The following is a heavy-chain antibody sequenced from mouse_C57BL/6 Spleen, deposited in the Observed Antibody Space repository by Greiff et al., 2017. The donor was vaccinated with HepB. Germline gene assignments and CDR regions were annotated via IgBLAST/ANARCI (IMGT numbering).Heavy chain of an antibody. Sequence: QVQLQQPGAELVKPGASVKLSCKASGYTFTSYWMQWVKQRPGQGLEWIGEIDPSDSYTNYNQKFKGKATLTVDTSSSTAYMQLSSLTSEDSAVYYCANYGSSYSWYFDVWGTGTTVTVSS. CDR2: IDPSDSYT. V-gene: IGHV1-50*01. D-gene: IGHD1-1*01. CDR3: ANYGSSYSWYFDV. J-gene: IGHJ1*03. CDR1: GYTFTSYW.